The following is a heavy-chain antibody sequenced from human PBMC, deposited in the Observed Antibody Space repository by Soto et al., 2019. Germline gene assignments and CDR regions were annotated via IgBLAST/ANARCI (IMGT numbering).Heavy chain of an antibody. V-gene: IGHV3-73*02. CDR2: IRSKADNYAT. Sequence: EVQLVESGGGLVQPGGSLKLSCAVSGFTFSVSAIHWVRQASGKGLEWVGRIRSKADNYATAYGASVKGRFSNSRDDSTNTAYLQMSSLNTEDTAVYYCARLAEWEYYDGMDVWGQGTTVTVSS. J-gene: IGHJ6*02. CDR3: ARLAEWEYYDGMDV. CDR1: GFTFSVSA. D-gene: IGHD1-26*01.